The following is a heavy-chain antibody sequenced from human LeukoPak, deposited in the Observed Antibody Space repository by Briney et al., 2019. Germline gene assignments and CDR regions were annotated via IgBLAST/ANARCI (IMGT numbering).Heavy chain of an antibody. CDR1: GFTFSSYG. CDR3: TNYDGCETVVYCDY. Sequence: GGTLSLSCAASGFTFSSYGMSWVRQAPGKGLGWVSDISGSGCNTYYADSVKGRFTISRDNSKNTLYLQMNSLRAEDTAVYYCTNYDGCETVVYCDYWGQGTLVPVSS. D-gene: IGHD3-3*01. CDR2: ISGSGCNT. J-gene: IGHJ4*02. V-gene: IGHV3-23*01.